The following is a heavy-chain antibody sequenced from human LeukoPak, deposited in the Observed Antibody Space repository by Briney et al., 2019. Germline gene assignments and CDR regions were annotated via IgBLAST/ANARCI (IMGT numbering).Heavy chain of an antibody. J-gene: IGHJ4*02. CDR3: ARDYLTAADY. CDR1: GYSLTSGYY. Sequence: SETLSLTCSVSGYSLTSGYYWAWIRQPPGKGLEWIGSIYHTGITYSNSSLKSRLTMSVDTSKNEISLNLSSVTAADTAVYYCARDYLTAADYWGRGTLVTVSS. V-gene: IGHV4-38-2*02. CDR2: IYHTGIT. D-gene: IGHD2-21*02.